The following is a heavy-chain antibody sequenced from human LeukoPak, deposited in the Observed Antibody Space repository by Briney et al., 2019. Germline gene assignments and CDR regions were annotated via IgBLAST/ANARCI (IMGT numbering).Heavy chain of an antibody. V-gene: IGHV3-11*04. CDR1: GFTFSDYY. D-gene: IGHD2-15*01. Sequence: GGSLRLSCAASGFTFSDYYMNWIRQAPGKGLEWVAYISYSGTTILYGDSVKGRFAISRDNAKSSLYLQMNSLRAEDTAVYYCARVLETDISGASGYWGQGTLVTVSS. CDR3: ARVLETDISGASGY. J-gene: IGHJ4*02. CDR2: ISYSGTTI.